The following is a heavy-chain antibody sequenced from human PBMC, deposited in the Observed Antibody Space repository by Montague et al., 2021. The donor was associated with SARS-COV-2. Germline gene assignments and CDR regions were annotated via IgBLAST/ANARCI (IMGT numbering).Heavy chain of an antibody. CDR2: VNQSGTT. CDR1: GGSFSNYY. D-gene: IGHD3-22*01. V-gene: IGHV4-34*01. J-gene: IGHJ3*02. Sequence: SETLSLTCAISGGSFSNYYWSWIRQPPGKGREWIGEVNQSGTTIYNPSVKSGVTISEETSKNQFYLRLNSVTAADTAVYYCARFPTAYYYDSKAAPANPDAFDIWGQGAMVTVPS. CDR3: ARFPTAYYYDSKAAPANPDAFDI.